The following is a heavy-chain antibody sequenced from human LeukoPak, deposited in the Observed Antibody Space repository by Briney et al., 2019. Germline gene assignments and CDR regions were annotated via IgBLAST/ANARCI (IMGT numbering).Heavy chain of an antibody. J-gene: IGHJ4*02. V-gene: IGHV3-23*01. D-gene: IGHD3-9*01. CDR1: GFTFSSYA. CDR2: INGSGGST. Sequence: GGSLRLSCAASGFTFSSYAMSWVRQAPGKGLEWVSAINGSGGSTYYADSVKGRFTISRDNSKNTLYLQMNSLRAEDTAVYYCAKYDILTGIADGGQGTLVTVSS. CDR3: AKYDILTGIAD.